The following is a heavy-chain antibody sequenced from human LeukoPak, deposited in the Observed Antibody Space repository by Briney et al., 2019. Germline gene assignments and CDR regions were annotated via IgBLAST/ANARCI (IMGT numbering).Heavy chain of an antibody. J-gene: IGHJ6*02. V-gene: IGHV4-39*01. CDR1: GGSISSSSYY. CDR3: ARQGRQHYDIDPAVNGMDV. CDR2: IYYSGST. D-gene: IGHD3-9*01. Sequence: SETLSLTCTVSGGSISSSSYYWGWIRQPPGTGLEWIGSIYYSGSTYYNPSLKSRVTISVDTSKNQFSLKLSSVTAADTAVYYCARQGRQHYDIDPAVNGMDVWGQGTTVTVSS.